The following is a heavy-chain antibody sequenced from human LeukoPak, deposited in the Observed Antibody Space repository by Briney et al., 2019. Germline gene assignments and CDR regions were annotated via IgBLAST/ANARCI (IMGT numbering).Heavy chain of an antibody. Sequence: GGSLRLSCADSGFTFSSYWMSWVRQAPGKGLEWVANIKQDGSQKYYVDSVKGRFTIPRDNAQNSIYLQMNSLRAEDTAVYYCARDSRATGVHEYWGQGTLVTVSS. CDR1: GFTFSSYW. J-gene: IGHJ4*02. CDR3: ARDSRATGVHEY. CDR2: IKQDGSQK. V-gene: IGHV3-7*05. D-gene: IGHD1-1*01.